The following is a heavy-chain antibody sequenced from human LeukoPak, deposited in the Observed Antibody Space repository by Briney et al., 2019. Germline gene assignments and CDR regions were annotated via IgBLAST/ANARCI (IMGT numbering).Heavy chain of an antibody. CDR2: ISGSGGST. D-gene: IGHD3-22*01. J-gene: IGHJ4*02. Sequence: GGSLRLSCAASGFTFSSYAMSWVRQAPGKGLEWVSAISGSGGSTYYADSVKGRFTISRDNSKNTLYLQMNSLRAEDTAVYYCAKVGGYYDSSGYTWGPFAYWGQGTLVTVPS. CDR3: AKVGGYYDSSGYTWGPFAY. CDR1: GFTFSSYA. V-gene: IGHV3-23*01.